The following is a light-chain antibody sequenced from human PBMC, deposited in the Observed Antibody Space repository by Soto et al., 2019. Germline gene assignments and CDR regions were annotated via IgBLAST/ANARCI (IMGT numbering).Light chain of an antibody. Sequence: DIQMTQSPSTLSASVGDRVTITCRASQSISSGVGWDQQKPGKGAKRRRDDACGLESGVPSRFSGSGSGTEFTLTISSLQPDDFATYYCQQYNSQGTFGQGTKVDIK. CDR1: QSISSG. CDR3: QQYNSQGT. V-gene: IGKV1-5*01. J-gene: IGKJ1*01. CDR2: DAC.